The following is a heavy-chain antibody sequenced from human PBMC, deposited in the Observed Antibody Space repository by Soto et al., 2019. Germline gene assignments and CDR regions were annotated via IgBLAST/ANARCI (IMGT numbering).Heavy chain of an antibody. J-gene: IGHJ3*01. CDR1: GYTFINHN. CDR3: ASDQTKGLKDEYDF. CDR2: ISPYTGKT. V-gene: IGHV1-18*01. D-gene: IGHD3-16*01. Sequence: QVQLVQSGADVKKPGASVKLSCKASGYTFINHNINLVRQSPGQGPEWLGRISPYTGKTDYPQKFQGTVSMTTDPSTSTAYMELTSLTSDDTAVYYCASDQTKGLKDEYDFWGQGTMVTASS.